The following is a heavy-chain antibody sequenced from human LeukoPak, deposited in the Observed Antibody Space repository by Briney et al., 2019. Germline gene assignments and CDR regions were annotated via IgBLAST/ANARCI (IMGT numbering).Heavy chain of an antibody. V-gene: IGHV1-69*13. D-gene: IGHD4-17*01. CDR2: IIPIFGTA. Sequence: GASVKVSCKASGGTFSSYAISWVRQAPGQGLEWMGRIIPIFGTANYAQKFQGRVTITADESTSTAYMELSSLRYEDTAVYYCGRFGDYGDRFDYLGQGTLVTVSS. CDR3: GRFGDYGDRFDY. CDR1: GGTFSSYA. J-gene: IGHJ4*02.